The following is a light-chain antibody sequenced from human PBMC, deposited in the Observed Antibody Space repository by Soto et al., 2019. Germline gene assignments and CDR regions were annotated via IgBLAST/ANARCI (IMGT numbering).Light chain of an antibody. CDR2: AAS. CDR3: QHYDNWPPWT. CDR1: QSVNTN. J-gene: IGKJ1*01. Sequence: PATLSVSPGDSATLSCRASQSVNTNLAWYQQKPGQAPRLLIYAASARATGIPARFRGSGSGTEFILTISSLQSEDFAVYYCQHYDNWPPWTFGQGTKVDIK. V-gene: IGKV3-15*01.